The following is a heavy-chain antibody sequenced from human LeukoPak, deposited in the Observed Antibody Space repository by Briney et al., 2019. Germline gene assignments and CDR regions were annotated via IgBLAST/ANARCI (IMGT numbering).Heavy chain of an antibody. CDR3: AKDLSYYLTEFDY. Sequence: GGSLRLSCAASGFTFSSYWMSWVRQAPGKGLEWVANIKQDGSEKYYVDSVKGRFTISRDNAKNSLYLQMNSLRAEDTAVYYCAKDLSYYLTEFDYWGQGTLVTVSS. J-gene: IGHJ4*02. CDR1: GFTFSSYW. V-gene: IGHV3-7*01. CDR2: IKQDGSEK. D-gene: IGHD1-26*01.